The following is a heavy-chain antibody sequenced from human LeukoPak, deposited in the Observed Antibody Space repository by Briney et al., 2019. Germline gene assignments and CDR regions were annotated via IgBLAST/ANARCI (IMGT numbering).Heavy chain of an antibody. CDR3: ARDGGDGYIRTWFDP. CDR1: GFTFNNFA. D-gene: IGHD5-24*01. V-gene: IGHV3-11*01. Sequence: GGSLRLSCAASGFTFNNFAMSWVRQAPGKGLEWVSYISSSGSTIYYADSVKGRFTISRDNAKNSLYLQMNSLRAEDTAVYYCARDGGDGYIRTWFDPWGQGTLVTVSS. J-gene: IGHJ5*02. CDR2: ISSSGSTI.